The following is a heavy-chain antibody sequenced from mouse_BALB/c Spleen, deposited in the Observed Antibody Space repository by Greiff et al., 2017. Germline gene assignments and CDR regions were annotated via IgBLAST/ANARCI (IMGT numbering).Heavy chain of an antibody. D-gene: IGHD1-1*01. Sequence: EVHLVESGGGLVQPGGSLRLSCATSGFTFTDYYMSWVRQPPGKALEWLGFIRNKANGYTTEYSASVKGRFTISRDNSQSILYLQMNTLRAEDSATYYCARVYYYGTYFDYWGQGTTRTVSS. CDR2: IRNKANGYTT. CDR1: GFTFTDYY. CDR3: ARVYYYGTYFDY. J-gene: IGHJ2*01. V-gene: IGHV7-3*02.